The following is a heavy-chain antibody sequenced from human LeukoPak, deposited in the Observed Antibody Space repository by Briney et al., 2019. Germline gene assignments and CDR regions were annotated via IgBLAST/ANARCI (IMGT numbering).Heavy chain of an antibody. CDR2: ISGSGGST. CDR1: GFTFSSYS. J-gene: IGHJ4*02. D-gene: IGHD6-6*01. Sequence: GGSLRLSCAASGFTFSSYSMNWVRQAPGKGLEWVSAISGSGGSTYYADSVKGRFTISRDNSKNTLYLQMNSLRAEDTAVYYCAKSEYSSSWLDYWGQGTLVTVSS. V-gene: IGHV3-23*01. CDR3: AKSEYSSSWLDY.